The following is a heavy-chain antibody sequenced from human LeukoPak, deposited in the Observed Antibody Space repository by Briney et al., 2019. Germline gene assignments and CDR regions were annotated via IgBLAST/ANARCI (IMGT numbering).Heavy chain of an antibody. CDR3: AREASGYNYFDY. V-gene: IGHV4-31*03. Sequence: SETLSLTCTVSGGSISSGGYYWSWIRQHPGKGLEWIGYIYYSGSTYYNPSLKSRVTISVDTSKNQFSLKLSSVTAADTAVYHCAREASGYNYFDYWGQGTLVTVSS. CDR1: GGSISSGGYY. J-gene: IGHJ4*02. CDR2: IYYSGST. D-gene: IGHD3-22*01.